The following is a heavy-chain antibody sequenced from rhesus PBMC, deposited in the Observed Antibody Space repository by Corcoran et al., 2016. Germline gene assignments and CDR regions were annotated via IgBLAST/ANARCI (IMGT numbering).Heavy chain of an antibody. CDR3: TRDYFDY. V-gene: IGHV1S9*01. CDR1: GYNFTRHD. CDR2: INPSNGNT. J-gene: IGHJ4*01. Sequence: QVQLVQSGAEVKKPGASVKLSCQAAGYNFTRHDINWVRQAPGQVLEWKGWINPSNGNTGYAQKFQGRVTMTRDTSTSKAYMELSSLRSEDTAVYYCTRDYFDYWGQGVLVTVSS.